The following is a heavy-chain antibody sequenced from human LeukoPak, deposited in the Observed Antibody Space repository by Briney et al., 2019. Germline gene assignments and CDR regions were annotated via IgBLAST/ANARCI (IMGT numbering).Heavy chain of an antibody. V-gene: IGHV1-2*02. CDR3: ARDARVSYSYYYYMDV. D-gene: IGHD2-21*01. CDR2: INPNSGGT. J-gene: IGHJ6*03. CDR1: GYTFTRYY. Sequence: ASVKVSCKASGYTFTRYYMHWVRHAPGQGLEWMGWINPNSGGTNYAQKFQGRVTMTRDTSISTAYVELSRLRSDDTAVYYCARDARVSYSYYYYMDVWGKGTTVTVSS.